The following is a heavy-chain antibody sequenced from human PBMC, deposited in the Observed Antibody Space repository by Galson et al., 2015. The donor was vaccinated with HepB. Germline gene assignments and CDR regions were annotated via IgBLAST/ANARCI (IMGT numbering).Heavy chain of an antibody. CDR1: GGSISSYY. V-gene: IGHV4-59*01. Sequence: SETLSLTCTVSGGSISSYYWSWIRQPPGKGLEWIGYIYYSGSTNYNPSLKSQVTISVDTSKNQFSLKLSSVTAADTAVYYCARSRGRIRRDAFDIWGQGTMVTVSS. CDR2: IYYSGST. CDR3: ARSRGRIRRDAFDI. D-gene: IGHD3-10*01. J-gene: IGHJ3*02.